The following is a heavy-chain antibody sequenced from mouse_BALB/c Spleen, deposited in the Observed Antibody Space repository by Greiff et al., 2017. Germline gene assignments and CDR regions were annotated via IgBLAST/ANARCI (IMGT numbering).Heavy chain of an antibody. CDR1: GYTFTSYW. V-gene: IGHV1-87*01. CDR3: AREDGPY. D-gene: IGHD2-3*01. Sequence: VQLQQSGAELARPGASVKLSCKASGYTFTSYWMQWVKQRPGQGLEWIGAIYPGDGDIRYTQKFKGKATLTADKSSSTAYMQLSSLASEDSAVYYCAREDGPYWGQGTSVTVSS. J-gene: IGHJ4*01. CDR2: IYPGDGDI.